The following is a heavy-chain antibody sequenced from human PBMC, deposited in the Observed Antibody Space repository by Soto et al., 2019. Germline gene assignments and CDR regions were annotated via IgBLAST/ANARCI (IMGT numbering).Heavy chain of an antibody. J-gene: IGHJ6*03. CDR3: AKVSGITFFGVVIGYYYYYYMDV. CDR1: GFTFSSYA. Sequence: PGGSLRLSCAASGFTFSSYAMSWVRQAPGKGLEWVSAISGSGGSTYYADSVKGRFNIYRDNSKNTLNLQMNSLRAEDTAVFYCAKVSGITFFGVVIGYYYYYYMDVGGKGTTVTVSS. V-gene: IGHV3-23*01. D-gene: IGHD3-3*01. CDR2: ISGSGGST.